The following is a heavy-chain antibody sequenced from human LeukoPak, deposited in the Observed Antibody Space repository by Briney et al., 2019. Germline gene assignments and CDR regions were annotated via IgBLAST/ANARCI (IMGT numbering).Heavy chain of an antibody. D-gene: IGHD1-26*01. CDR3: TRESGAFSPFGF. CDR1: GGSITTTNW. J-gene: IGHJ4*02. CDR2: VHLSGAT. V-gene: IGHV4-4*02. Sequence: PSETLSLTCTVSGGSITTTNWWSWVRQPPGKGLEWIGEVHLSGATNYNPSLESRVSMSIDKSKNHLSLEVTSVTAADTAIYYCTRESGAFSPFGFWGQGTLLTVSS.